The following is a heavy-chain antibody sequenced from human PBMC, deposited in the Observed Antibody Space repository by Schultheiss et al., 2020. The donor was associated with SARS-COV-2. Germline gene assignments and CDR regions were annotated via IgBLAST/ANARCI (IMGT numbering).Heavy chain of an antibody. CDR3: ARADRGIYYYYYYMDV. Sequence: GGSLRLSCAASGFTVSSNYMSWVRQAPGKGLEWVSAISGSGGSTYYADSVKGRFTISRDNSKNTLYLQMNSLRAEDTAVYYCARADRGIYYYYYYMDVWGKGTTVTVSS. V-gene: IGHV3-66*01. J-gene: IGHJ6*03. CDR1: GFTVSSNY. CDR2: ISGSGGST. D-gene: IGHD3-10*01.